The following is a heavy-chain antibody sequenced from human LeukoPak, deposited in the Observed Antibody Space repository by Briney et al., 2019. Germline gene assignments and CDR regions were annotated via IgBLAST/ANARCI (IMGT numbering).Heavy chain of an antibody. J-gene: IGHJ4*02. CDR3: AATYSGNWEFDY. CDR1: GCTFDDYA. V-gene: IGHV3-20*04. CDR2: INWNGDNT. Sequence: PGGSLRLSCAASGCTFDDYAMSWLRQAPGKGLEGAAGINWNGDNTGSADSVKGRFTISRDNAKNSLYLEMNRLRAEDTALYYCAATYSGNWEFDYWGQGTLVTVSS. D-gene: IGHD1-26*01.